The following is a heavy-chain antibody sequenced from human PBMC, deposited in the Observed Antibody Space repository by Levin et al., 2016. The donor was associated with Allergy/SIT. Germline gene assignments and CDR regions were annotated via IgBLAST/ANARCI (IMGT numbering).Heavy chain of an antibody. CDR1: GFTFSGSA. Sequence: GESLKISCAASGFTFSGSAMHWVRQASGKGLEWVGRIRSKANSYATAYAASVKGRFTISRDDSKNTAYLQMNSLKTEDTAVYYCTRHQREYYDSSGYYWARGGAGMDVWGQGTTVTVSS. J-gene: IGHJ6*02. CDR2: IRSKANSYAT. V-gene: IGHV3-73*01. D-gene: IGHD3-22*01. CDR3: TRHQREYYDSSGYYWARGGAGMDV.